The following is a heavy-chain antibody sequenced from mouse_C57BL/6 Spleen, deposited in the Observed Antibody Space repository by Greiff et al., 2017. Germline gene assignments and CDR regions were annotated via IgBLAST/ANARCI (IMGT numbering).Heavy chain of an antibody. Sequence: DVMLVESGGGLVKPGGSLKLSCAASGFTFSSYAMSWVRQTPEKRLEWVATISDGGSYTYYPENVKGRFTISRDNAKNNLYLQRSHLKSEDTAMYYWAVGTTVVFDYWGQGTTLTVSS. V-gene: IGHV5-4*03. J-gene: IGHJ2*01. D-gene: IGHD1-1*01. CDR1: GFTFSSYA. CDR3: AVGTTVVFDY. CDR2: ISDGGSYT.